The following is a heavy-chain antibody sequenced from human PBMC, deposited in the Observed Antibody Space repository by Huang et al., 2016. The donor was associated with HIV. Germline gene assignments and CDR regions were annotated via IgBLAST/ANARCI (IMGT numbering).Heavy chain of an antibody. J-gene: IGHJ4*02. CDR3: ARDRGAVAGTSPGY. Sequence: QVQLVQSGAEVKKPGASVKVSCKASGYTFTSYGISWVRQAHGQGLEWMGGISAYNGHTNDAQKLQGRVTMTTETATSTAYMELRSLRSDDTAVYYCARDRGAVAGTSPGYWGQGTLVTVSS. V-gene: IGHV1-18*01. CDR2: ISAYNGHT. D-gene: IGHD6-19*01. CDR1: GYTFTSYG.